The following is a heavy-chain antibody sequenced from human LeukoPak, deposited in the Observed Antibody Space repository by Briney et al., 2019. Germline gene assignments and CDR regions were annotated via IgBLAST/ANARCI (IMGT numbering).Heavy chain of an antibody. CDR1: GFNFNTYT. D-gene: IGHD4-17*01. CDR3: VRGSYGAYDY. Sequence: PGGSLRLSCAASGFNFNTYTMNWVRQAPGKGLEWVSSISSDSSYIYYADAVHGRFTVSRDNAKYSLYLQMNSLRAEDTAVYYCVRGSYGAYDYWGQGSLVAVSS. V-gene: IGHV3-21*01. CDR2: ISSDSSYI. J-gene: IGHJ4*02.